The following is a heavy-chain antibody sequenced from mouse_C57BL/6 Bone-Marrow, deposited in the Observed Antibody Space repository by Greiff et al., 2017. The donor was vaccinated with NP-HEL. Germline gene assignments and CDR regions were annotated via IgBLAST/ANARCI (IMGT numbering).Heavy chain of an antibody. CDR1: GYTFTDYY. J-gene: IGHJ1*03. V-gene: IGHV1-19*01. CDR3: ARSTTTVVASPHWYCDV. D-gene: IGHD1-1*01. CDR2: INPYNGGT. Sequence: EVQLQQSGPVLVKPGASVKMSCKASGYTFTDYYMNWVKQSHGKSLEWIGVINPYNGGTSYNQKFKGKATLTVDKSSSTAYMELNSLTSEDSAVYYCARSTTTVVASPHWYCDVWGTGTTVTVSS.